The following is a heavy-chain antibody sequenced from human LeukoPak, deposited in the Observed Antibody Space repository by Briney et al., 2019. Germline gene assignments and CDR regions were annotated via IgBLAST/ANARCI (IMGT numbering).Heavy chain of an antibody. Sequence: ASVKVSCKASGGTFSSYAISWVRQAPGQGLEWMGGIIPIFGTANYAQKFQGRVTITADESTSTAYMELSSLRSEDTAVYYCARGKMATDQVPGAFDIWGKGTTVTVSS. V-gene: IGHV1-69*13. J-gene: IGHJ6*04. CDR3: ARGKMATDQVPGAFDI. CDR2: IIPIFGTA. CDR1: GGTFSSYA. D-gene: IGHD5-12*01.